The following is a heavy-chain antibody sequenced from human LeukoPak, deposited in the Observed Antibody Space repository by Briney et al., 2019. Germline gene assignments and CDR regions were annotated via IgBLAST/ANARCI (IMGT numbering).Heavy chain of an antibody. CDR3: ARGYYYMDV. CDR1: GGSISSGGYS. CDR2: INHSGST. V-gene: IGHV4-30-2*01. J-gene: IGHJ6*03. Sequence: SETLSLTCAVSGGSISSGGYSWSWIRQPPGKGLEWIGEINHSGSTNYNPSLKSRVTISVDTSKNQFSLKLSSVTAADTAVYYCARGYYYMDVWGKGTTVTVSS.